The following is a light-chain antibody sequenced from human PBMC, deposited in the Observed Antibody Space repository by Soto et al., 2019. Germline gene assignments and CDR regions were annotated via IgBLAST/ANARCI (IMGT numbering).Light chain of an antibody. Sequence: EIVLTQSPGTLSLSPGERATLSCRASQSVSNNYLAWYQQKPGQAPRLLIYDASNRATGIPARFSGSGSGTEFTLTISSLQSEDFAVYYCQQDNNWPPITFGQGTRLEI. CDR2: DAS. CDR1: QSVSNN. J-gene: IGKJ5*01. V-gene: IGKV3D-15*01. CDR3: QQDNNWPPIT.